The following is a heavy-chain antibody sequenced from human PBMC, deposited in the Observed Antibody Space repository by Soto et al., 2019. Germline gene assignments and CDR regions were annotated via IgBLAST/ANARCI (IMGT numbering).Heavy chain of an antibody. D-gene: IGHD2-15*01. CDR1: GFTFSSCT. J-gene: IGHJ6*02. V-gene: IGHV3-21*01. CDR3: SGCSGGACHRNYGMDV. CDR2: ISPSTIHI. Sequence: EVHLVESGGGLVKPGGSLRLSCAVSGFTFSSCTMNWVRQAPGKGLEWVSSISPSTIHIYYTNSVKGRFTISRDNPKNSLFLQMNSLRAEDTAVYYCSGCSGGACHRNYGMDVWGQGTTVTVSS.